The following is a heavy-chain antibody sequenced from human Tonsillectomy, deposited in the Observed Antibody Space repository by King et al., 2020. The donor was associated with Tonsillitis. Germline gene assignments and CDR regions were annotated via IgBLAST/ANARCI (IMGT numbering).Heavy chain of an antibody. CDR1: VGTFSNYS. Sequence: VQLGESGAEVQKPGSAVKVSCNAFVGTFSNYSIAWVRQAPGQRLEWMGVIIPIYGAANYEQKFQGRVTVTAGEPTSTVYMEWYSLRSEDTAVYYCARGPPAMAVAAAYSYYYYMDVWGKGTTVTVSS. CDR3: ARGPPAMAVAAAYSYYYYMDV. J-gene: IGHJ6*03. D-gene: IGHD2-15*01. CDR2: IIPIYGAA. V-gene: IGHV1-69*01.